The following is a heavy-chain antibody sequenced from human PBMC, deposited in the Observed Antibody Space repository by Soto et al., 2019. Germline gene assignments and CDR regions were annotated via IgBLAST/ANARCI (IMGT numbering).Heavy chain of an antibody. CDR3: AKDVGSYYYDTSAYLYDY. V-gene: IGHV3-9*01. D-gene: IGHD3-22*01. CDR2: ISWNSATL. Sequence: GGSLRLSCVGSGFIFEDFAMNWVRQVPGKGLEWVSGISWNSATLAYADSVRGRFIVSRDNAKNILYLQMNSLRAEDAALYYCAKDVGSYYYDTSAYLYDYWGQGTLVTVSS. J-gene: IGHJ4*02. CDR1: GFIFEDFA.